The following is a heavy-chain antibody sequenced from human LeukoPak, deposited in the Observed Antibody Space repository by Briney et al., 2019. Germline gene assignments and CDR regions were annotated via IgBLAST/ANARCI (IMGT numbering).Heavy chain of an antibody. D-gene: IGHD2-21*02. J-gene: IGHJ4*02. V-gene: IGHV3-21*01. Sequence: GGSLRLSCAASGFTFSSYRMNWVRQGPGKGLEWVSSINSSSSYIYYADSVKGRFTISRDNAKNSLYLQMNSLRAEDTAVYYCARDADNCGGDCYPRFDYWGEGTLVTVSS. CDR2: INSSSSYI. CDR1: GFTFSSYR. CDR3: ARDADNCGGDCYPRFDY.